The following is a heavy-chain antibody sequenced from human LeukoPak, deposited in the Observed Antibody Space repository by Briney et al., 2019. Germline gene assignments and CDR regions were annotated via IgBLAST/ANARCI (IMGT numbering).Heavy chain of an antibody. J-gene: IGHJ4*02. D-gene: IGHD3-3*01. CDR3: ARLGAYYDFWSGLDY. CDR1: GGSISSGDYY. CDR2: IYYSGST. Sequence: PSETLSLTCTVSGGSISSGDYYWSWIRQPPGKGLEWIGYIYYSGSTYYNPSLKSRVTISVDTSKNQFSLKPSSVTAADTAVYYCARLGAYYDFWSGLDYWGQGTLVTVSS. V-gene: IGHV4-30-4*08.